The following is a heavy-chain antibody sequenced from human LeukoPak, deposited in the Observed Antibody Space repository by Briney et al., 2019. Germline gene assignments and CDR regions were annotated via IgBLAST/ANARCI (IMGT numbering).Heavy chain of an antibody. V-gene: IGHV3-30*02. CDR2: IRYDGSNK. J-gene: IGHJ4*02. CDR1: GFTFSSYG. Sequence: GGSLRLSCAASGFTFSSYGMHWVRQAPGKGLEWVAFIRYDGSNKYYADSVKGRFTISRDNTKNSLYLQMNSLRAEDTAVYYCARDYFGTGIFDYWGQGTLVTVSS. CDR3: ARDYFGTGIFDY. D-gene: IGHD3-10*01.